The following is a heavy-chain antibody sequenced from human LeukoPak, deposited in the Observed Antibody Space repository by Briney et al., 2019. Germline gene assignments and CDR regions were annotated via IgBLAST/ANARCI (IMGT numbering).Heavy chain of an antibody. CDR2: VYTSGST. V-gene: IGHV4-4*07. Sequence: PSETLSLTCTVSGGSISSNYWTWIRQPAGKGLEWIGRVYTSGSTNYSPSLKSRVSMSVDTSKNQFSLNLSSVTAADTAVYYCARGLGYDILTGYHDYWGQGTLVTVSS. D-gene: IGHD3-9*01. CDR1: GGSISSNY. J-gene: IGHJ4*02. CDR3: ARGLGYDILTGYHDY.